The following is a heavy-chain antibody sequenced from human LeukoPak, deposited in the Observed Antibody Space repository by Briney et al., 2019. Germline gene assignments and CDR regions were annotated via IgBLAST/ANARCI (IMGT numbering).Heavy chain of an antibody. Sequence: GGSLRLSCAASGFTFSNAWMNWVRQAPGKGLEWVGRIKNKIASGTTDYAAPVKGRFTISRDDSKNTLFLQMNSLKTEDTAMYYCTTNDAFDTWGQGTMVTVSS. CDR2: IKNKIASGTT. CDR1: GFTFSNAW. V-gene: IGHV3-15*01. J-gene: IGHJ3*02. CDR3: TTNDAFDT.